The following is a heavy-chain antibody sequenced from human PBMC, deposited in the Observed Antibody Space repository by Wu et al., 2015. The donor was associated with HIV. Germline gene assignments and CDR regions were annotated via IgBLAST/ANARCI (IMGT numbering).Heavy chain of an antibody. Sequence: QVQLVQSGAEVKKPGSSVKVSCKASGISFNHYALSWVRQAPGQGLEWMGGIIPIFDAANYSQKFQGRVTITADKSTTTVYMELNRLTSEDTAVYYCARDASKYSSSWYPDYWGQGTLVTVSS. V-gene: IGHV1-69*14. J-gene: IGHJ4*02. CDR2: IIPIFDAA. D-gene: IGHD6-13*01. CDR3: ARDASKYSSSWYPDY. CDR1: GISFNHYA.